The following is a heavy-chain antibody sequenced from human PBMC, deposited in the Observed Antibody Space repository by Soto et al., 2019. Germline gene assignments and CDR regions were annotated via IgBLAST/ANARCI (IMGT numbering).Heavy chain of an antibody. CDR1: EFTFDAYA. Sequence: EEQLVESGGGLVQPGRSMRLSCAASEFTFDAYAMHWVRQAPGKGLQWVSGISWNSDSIGYADSVKGRFTISRDNAKNSLYLQMNSLRAEDTALYYCARRYSSNWDWYFDLWGRGTLVTVSS. D-gene: IGHD6-13*01. J-gene: IGHJ2*01. CDR2: ISWNSDSI. CDR3: ARRYSSNWDWYFDL. V-gene: IGHV3-9*01.